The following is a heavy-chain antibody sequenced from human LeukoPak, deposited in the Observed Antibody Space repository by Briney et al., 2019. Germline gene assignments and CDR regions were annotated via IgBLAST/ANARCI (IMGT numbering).Heavy chain of an antibody. CDR2: ISSSSSYI. D-gene: IGHD3-22*01. J-gene: IGHJ3*02. Sequence: GGSLRLSCAASGFTFSSYSMNWVRQAPGKGLEWVSSISSSSSYIYYADSVKGRFTISRDNAKNSLCLQMNSLRAEDTAVYYCARVGYYDSSGYSDAFDIWGQGTMVTVSS. CDR3: ARVGYYDSSGYSDAFDI. CDR1: GFTFSSYS. V-gene: IGHV3-21*01.